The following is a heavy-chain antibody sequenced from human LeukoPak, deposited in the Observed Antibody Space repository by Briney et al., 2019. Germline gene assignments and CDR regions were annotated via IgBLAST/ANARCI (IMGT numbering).Heavy chain of an antibody. CDR3: AKDLAGMGATPFDY. CDR1: GFTFSSYA. Sequence: PGGSLRLSCAASGFTFSSYAMSWVRQAPGKGLDWVSAISGGGGNTYYADYVKGRFTISRDNSKNTLYLQMNSLRAEDTAVYYCAKDLAGMGATPFDYWGQETLVTVYS. CDR2: ISGGGGNT. J-gene: IGHJ4*02. V-gene: IGHV3-23*01. D-gene: IGHD1-26*01.